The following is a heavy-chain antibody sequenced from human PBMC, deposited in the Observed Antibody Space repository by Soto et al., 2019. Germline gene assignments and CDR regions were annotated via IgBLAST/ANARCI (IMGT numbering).Heavy chain of an antibody. CDR1: GFTFSSYG. D-gene: IGHD2-15*01. CDR3: AREGTYWSGGSCYPPFDY. V-gene: IGHV3-33*01. J-gene: IGHJ4*02. CDR2: IWYDGSNK. Sequence: QVQLVESGGGVVQPGRSLRLSCAASGFTFSSYGMHWVRQAPGKGLEWVAVIWYDGSNKYYADSVKGRFTISRDNSKNTLYLQMNSLSAEATAVYYWAREGTYWSGGSCYPPFDYWGQGTLVTVSS.